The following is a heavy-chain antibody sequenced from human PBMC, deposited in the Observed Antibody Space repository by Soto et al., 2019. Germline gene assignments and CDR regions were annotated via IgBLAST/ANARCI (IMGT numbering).Heavy chain of an antibody. CDR3: ARDPGLGPAENYYYYYMDV. Sequence: GGSLRLSCAASGFTFSSYSMNWVRQAPGKGLEWVSSISSSSSYIYYADSVKGRFTISRDNAKNSLYLQMNSLRAEDTAVYYCARDPGLGPAENYYYYYMDVWGKGTTVTVSS. J-gene: IGHJ6*03. V-gene: IGHV3-21*01. CDR2: ISSSSSYI. D-gene: IGHD2-2*01. CDR1: GFTFSSYS.